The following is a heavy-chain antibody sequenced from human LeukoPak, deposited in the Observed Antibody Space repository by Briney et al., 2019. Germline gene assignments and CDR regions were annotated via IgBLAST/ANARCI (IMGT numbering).Heavy chain of an antibody. V-gene: IGHV3-23*01. J-gene: IGHJ4*02. Sequence: GGSLRLSCAASGFTFSSYAMSWVRQAPGKGLEWVSAISGSGGSTYYADSVKGRFTISRDNSKNTLYLQMNSLRAEDTAVYYCAKRKYYYDSSGSADYWGRGTLVTVSS. CDR1: GFTFSSYA. D-gene: IGHD3-22*01. CDR2: ISGSGGST. CDR3: AKRKYYYDSSGSADY.